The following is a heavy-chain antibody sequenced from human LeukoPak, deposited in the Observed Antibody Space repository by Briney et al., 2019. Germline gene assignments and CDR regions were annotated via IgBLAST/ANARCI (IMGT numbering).Heavy chain of an antibody. CDR2: ILYSGST. J-gene: IGHJ4*02. CDR1: GGSISSYY. D-gene: IGHD7-27*01. CDR3: ARHSQHSRDLGSARNLDY. Sequence: PSETLSLTCTVSGGSISSYYWSWIRQPPGKELEWIGYILYSGSTNYNPSLKSRGTISVDTSKNLFSLRLTSVTAADTAVYYCARHSQHSRDLGSARNLDYWGQGTLVTVSS. V-gene: IGHV4-59*08.